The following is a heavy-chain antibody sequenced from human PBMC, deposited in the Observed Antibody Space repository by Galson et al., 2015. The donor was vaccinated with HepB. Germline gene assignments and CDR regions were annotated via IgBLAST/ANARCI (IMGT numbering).Heavy chain of an antibody. V-gene: IGHV3-15*01. CDR3: TTVPIVVVTATDYYYYGMDV. CDR1: GFTFSNAW. Sequence: SLRLSCAASGFTFSNAWMSWVRQAPGKGLEWVGRIKSKTDGGTTDYAAPVKGRFTISRDDSKNTLYLQMNSLKTEDTAVYYCTTVPIVVVTATDYYYYGMDVWGQGTTVTVSS. D-gene: IGHD2-21*02. CDR2: IKSKTDGGTT. J-gene: IGHJ6*02.